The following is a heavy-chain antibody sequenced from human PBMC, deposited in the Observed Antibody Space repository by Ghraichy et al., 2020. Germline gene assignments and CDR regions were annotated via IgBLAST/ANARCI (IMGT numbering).Heavy chain of an antibody. Sequence: GESLRLSCAASRFNFSNYAMTWVRQAPGKGLEWVSAISGSGGSTYYADSGKGRFTISRDNSKNTLYLQMNSLRAEDTAVYYCAKLFPRIVVVPAAGMHVWGQGTTVTVSS. V-gene: IGHV3-23*01. CDR1: RFNFSNYA. CDR2: ISGSGGST. CDR3: AKLFPRIVVVPAAGMHV. D-gene: IGHD2-2*01. J-gene: IGHJ6*02.